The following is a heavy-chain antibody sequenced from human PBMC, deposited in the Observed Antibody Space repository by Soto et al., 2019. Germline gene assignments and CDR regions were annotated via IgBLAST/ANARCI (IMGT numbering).Heavy chain of an antibody. CDR3: ARPPYRGYALVSAFDI. Sequence: PGESLKISCKGSGYSFTSYWIGWVRQMPGKGLEWMGIIYPGDSDTRYSPSSQGQVTISADKSISTAYLQWSSLKASDTAMYSCARPPYRGYALVSAFDIWGQGTMVTVSS. CDR1: GYSFTSYW. V-gene: IGHV5-51*01. D-gene: IGHD5-12*01. J-gene: IGHJ3*02. CDR2: IYPGDSDT.